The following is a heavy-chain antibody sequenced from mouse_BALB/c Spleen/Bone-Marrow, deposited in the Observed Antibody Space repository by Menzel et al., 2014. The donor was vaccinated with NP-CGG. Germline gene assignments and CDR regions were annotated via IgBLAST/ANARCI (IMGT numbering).Heavy chain of an antibody. V-gene: IGHV2-9*02. Sequence: QVQLQQSGPGLVAPSQSLSITCTVSGFSLTSYGVHWVRQPPGKGLEWLGVIWAGGSTSYKSALVSRLSINQDNSKSQVFLKLNSLQIDDTATYYCAREGRGYYGSSGAAMDYWGQGTSVTVSS. CDR2: IWAGGST. D-gene: IGHD1-1*01. CDR1: GFSLTSYG. CDR3: AREGRGYYGSSGAAMDY. J-gene: IGHJ4*01.